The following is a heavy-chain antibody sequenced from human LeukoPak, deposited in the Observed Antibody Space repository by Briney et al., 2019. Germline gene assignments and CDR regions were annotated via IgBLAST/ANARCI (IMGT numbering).Heavy chain of an antibody. CDR2: ISYDASNK. Sequence: PGGSLRLSCAASGFTFSSYGMHWVRQAPGKGLEWVALISYDASNKYYVDSVKGRFTISRDDSKNTLYLQMNSLRAEDTAVYYCAKERRGRGLYWGQGTLVTVSS. J-gene: IGHJ4*02. CDR3: AKERRGRGLY. V-gene: IGHV3-30*18. D-gene: IGHD3-10*01. CDR1: GFTFSSYG.